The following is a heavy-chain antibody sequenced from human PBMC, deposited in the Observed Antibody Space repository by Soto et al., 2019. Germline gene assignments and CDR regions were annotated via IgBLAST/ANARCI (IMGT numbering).Heavy chain of an antibody. J-gene: IGHJ4*02. D-gene: IGHD3-3*01. V-gene: IGHV3-30*18. CDR3: AKDLLEWLPNPSYFDY. CDR1: GFTFSSYG. Sequence: GGSLRLSCAASGFTFSSYGMHWVRQAPGKGLEWVAVISYDGSNKYYADSVKGRFTISRDNSKNTLYLQMNSLRAEDTAVYYCAKDLLEWLPNPSYFDYWGQGTLVTVSS. CDR2: ISYDGSNK.